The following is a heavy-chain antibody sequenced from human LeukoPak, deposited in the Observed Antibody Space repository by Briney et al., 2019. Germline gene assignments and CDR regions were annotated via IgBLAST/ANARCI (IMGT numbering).Heavy chain of an antibody. J-gene: IGHJ6*03. D-gene: IGHD4-17*01. V-gene: IGHV1-69*05. CDR3: ARSGDQDLYYYMDV. CDR2: IIPIFGTA. CDR1: GGHFSSYA. Sequence: SVKVSCKASGGHFSSYAISWVRQAPGQGPEWMGGIIPIFGTANYAQKFQGTVTITTDESTSTAYTELSSLRSEDTAVYYCARSGDQDLYYYMDVWGKGTTVTVSS.